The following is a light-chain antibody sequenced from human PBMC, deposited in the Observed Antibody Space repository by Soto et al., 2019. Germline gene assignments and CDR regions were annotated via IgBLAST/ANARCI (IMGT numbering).Light chain of an antibody. CDR3: CSYAGRYTLV. CDR2: EVT. Sequence: QSALTQPASVSGSPGQSIAISCTGSSSDIGIYKYVSWYQQHPGKVPKLIIYEVTNRPSGVSNRFSGSKSGNTASLTISGLQAEDEADYYCCSYAGRYTLVFGGGTQLTVL. CDR1: SSDIGIYKY. J-gene: IGLJ3*02. V-gene: IGLV2-14*01.